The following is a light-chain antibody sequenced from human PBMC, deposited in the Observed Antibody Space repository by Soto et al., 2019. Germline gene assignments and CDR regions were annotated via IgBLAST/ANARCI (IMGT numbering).Light chain of an antibody. V-gene: IGKV3-20*01. CDR1: QEVDNNF. CDR3: HQYYSPIT. CDR2: ASS. Sequence: EIVLTQSPGTLSLSPGEGATLSCRASQEVDNNFLAWYQQRPGQAPRLLIYASSRRATGIPDRFSGSGSGTDFTLTISRVGPEDIAVYFCHQYYSPITFGGGTKVEV. J-gene: IGKJ4*01.